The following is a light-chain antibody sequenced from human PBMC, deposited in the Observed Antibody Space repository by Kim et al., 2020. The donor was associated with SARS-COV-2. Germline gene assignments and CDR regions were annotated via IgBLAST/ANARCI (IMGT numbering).Light chain of an antibody. CDR2: GKN. CDR1: SLRSYY. J-gene: IGLJ2*01. V-gene: IGLV3-19*01. Sequence: VALGPTVRITCNGDSLRSYYASWYQQKPGQAPVLVIYGKNNRPSGIPDRFSGSSSGNTASLTITGAQAEDEADYYCNSRDSSGNVVFGGGTQLTVL. CDR3: NSRDSSGNVV.